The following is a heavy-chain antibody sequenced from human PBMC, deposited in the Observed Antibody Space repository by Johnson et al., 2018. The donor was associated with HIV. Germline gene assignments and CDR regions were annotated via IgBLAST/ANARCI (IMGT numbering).Heavy chain of an antibody. CDR1: GFTFSGSA. V-gene: IGHV3-73*01. CDR3: AKMVHGEPPWAFDI. Sequence: VQLVESGGGLVQPGGSLKLSCAASGFTFSGSAMHWVRQASGKGLEWVGRVRSKTNNYATAYAASVKGRFTISRDDSKNTAYLQMNSLKSEDTALYYCAKMVHGEPPWAFDIWGQGTMVTVSS. J-gene: IGHJ3*02. CDR2: VRSKTNNYAT. D-gene: IGHD4-17*01.